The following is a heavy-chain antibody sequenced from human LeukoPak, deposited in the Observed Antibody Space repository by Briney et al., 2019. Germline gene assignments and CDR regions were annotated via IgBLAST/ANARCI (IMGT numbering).Heavy chain of an antibody. V-gene: IGHV1-24*01. Sequence: ASVKVSCKVSGYTLTELSMHWVRQAPGKGLEWMGGFDPEDGETIYAQKFQGRITMTEDTSTDTAYMELSSLRSEDTAVYYCATGNAVAGLLFDYWGQGTLVTVSS. D-gene: IGHD6-19*01. CDR1: GYTLTELS. CDR3: ATGNAVAGLLFDY. J-gene: IGHJ4*02. CDR2: FDPEDGET.